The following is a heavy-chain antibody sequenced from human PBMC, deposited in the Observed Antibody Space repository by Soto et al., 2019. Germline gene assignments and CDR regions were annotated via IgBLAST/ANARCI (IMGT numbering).Heavy chain of an antibody. CDR2: IYYSGST. Sequence: SETLSLTCTVSGGSISSYYWSWIRQPPGKGLEWIGYIYYSGSTNYNHSLKSRVTISVDTSKNQFSLKLSSVTAADTAVYYCARSPLAYCSSTSCYNYYYGMDVWGQGTTVTVSS. V-gene: IGHV4-59*01. D-gene: IGHD2-2*01. CDR3: ARSPLAYCSSTSCYNYYYGMDV. J-gene: IGHJ6*02. CDR1: GGSISSYY.